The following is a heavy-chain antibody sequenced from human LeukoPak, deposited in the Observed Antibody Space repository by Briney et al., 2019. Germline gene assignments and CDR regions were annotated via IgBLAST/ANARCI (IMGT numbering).Heavy chain of an antibody. CDR3: AKDRSIHGHGDYSFFDY. CDR2: ISYDGSNK. J-gene: IGHJ4*02. Sequence: PGGSLRLSCAASGFTFSSYAMHWVRQAPGKGLEWVAVISYDGSNKYYADSVKGRFTISRDNSKNTLYLQMNSLRAEDTAVYYCAKDRSIHGHGDYSFFDYWGQGTLVTVSS. D-gene: IGHD4-17*01. V-gene: IGHV3-30-3*01. CDR1: GFTFSSYA.